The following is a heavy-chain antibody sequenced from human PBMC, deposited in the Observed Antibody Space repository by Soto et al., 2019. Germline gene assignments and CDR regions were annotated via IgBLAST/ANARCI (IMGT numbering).Heavy chain of an antibody. J-gene: IGHJ4*02. CDR3: ARGLRYSYGMVGYDY. D-gene: IGHD5-18*01. V-gene: IGHV4-34*01. CDR1: GGSFSGYY. CDR2: INHSGST. Sequence: QVQLQQWGAGLLKPSETLSLTCAVYGGSFSGYYWSWIRQPPGKGLEWIGEINHSGSTNCNPSLKSRVTISVDTSKNQFSLKLSSVTAADTAVYYCARGLRYSYGMVGYDYWGQGTLVTVSS.